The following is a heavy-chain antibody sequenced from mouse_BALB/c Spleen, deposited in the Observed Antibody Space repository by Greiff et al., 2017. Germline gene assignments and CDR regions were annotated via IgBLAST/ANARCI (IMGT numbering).Heavy chain of an antibody. CDR1: GYSITSDYA. Sequence: VQLKQSGPGLVKPSQSLSLTCTVTGYSITSDYAWNWIRQFPGNKLEWMGYISYSGSTSYNPSLKSRISITRDTSKNQFFLQLNSVTTEDTATYYCARLGRSYAMDYWGQGTSVTVSS. CDR3: ARLGRSYAMDY. J-gene: IGHJ4*01. D-gene: IGHD4-1*01. CDR2: ISYSGST. V-gene: IGHV3-2*02.